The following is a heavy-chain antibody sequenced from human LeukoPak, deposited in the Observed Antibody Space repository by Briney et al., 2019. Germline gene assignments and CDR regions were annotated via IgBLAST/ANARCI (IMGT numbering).Heavy chain of an antibody. CDR3: AKAIAVADYFDY. J-gene: IGHJ4*02. CDR1: GFTFSSYA. V-gene: IGHV3-23*01. Sequence: GGSLRLSCAASGFTFSSYAMSWVRQAPGKGLEWVSGMSGSGGSTYYADSVKGRFTISRDNSKNTLYLQMNSLRGEDTAVYYCAKAIAVADYFDYWGQGTLVTVSS. CDR2: MSGSGGST. D-gene: IGHD6-19*01.